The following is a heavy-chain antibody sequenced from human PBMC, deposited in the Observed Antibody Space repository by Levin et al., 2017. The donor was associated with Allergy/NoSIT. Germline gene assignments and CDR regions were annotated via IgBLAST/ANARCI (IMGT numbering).Heavy chain of an antibody. Sequence: SQTLSLPCAVYGGSFRGYYWSWIRQPPGKGLEWIGEINHSGSTNYNPSLKSRVTISVDTSKNQFSLKLSSVTAADTAVYYCARAYDGYSYGHTDYWGQGTLVTVSS. J-gene: IGHJ4*02. D-gene: IGHD5-18*01. V-gene: IGHV4-34*01. CDR2: INHSGST. CDR1: GGSFRGYY. CDR3: ARAYDGYSYGHTDY.